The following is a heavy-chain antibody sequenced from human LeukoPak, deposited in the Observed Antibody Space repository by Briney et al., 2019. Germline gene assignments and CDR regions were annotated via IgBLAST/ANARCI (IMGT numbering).Heavy chain of an antibody. CDR3: ARGSSSWYEY. V-gene: IGHV1-18*01. CDR1: GYTFTSYG. Sequence: ASVKVSCKSSGYTFTSYGISWVRQAPGQGLEWMGWTSPYNGNTNYAQKLQGRVTMTTDTSTSTAYMELRSLRSDGTAVYYCARGSSSWYEYWGQGTLVTVSS. CDR2: TSPYNGNT. D-gene: IGHD6-13*01. J-gene: IGHJ4*02.